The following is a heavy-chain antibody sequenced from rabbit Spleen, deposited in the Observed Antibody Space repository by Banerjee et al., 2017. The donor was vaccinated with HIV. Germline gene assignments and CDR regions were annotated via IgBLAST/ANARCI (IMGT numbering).Heavy chain of an antibody. CDR2: IAGSSSGFT. D-gene: IGHD1-1*01. J-gene: IGHJ3*01. V-gene: IGHV1S45*01. CDR3: ARDLADVIGWNLHL. CDR1: GFDFSSYG. Sequence: QEQLVESRGGLVKPGGSLKLSCKASGFDFSSYGVSWVRQAPGKGLEWISCIAGSSSGFTYSATWAKGRFTISRTSSTTVALEMTSLTGADTATYFCARDLADVIGWNLHLWGQGTLVTVS.